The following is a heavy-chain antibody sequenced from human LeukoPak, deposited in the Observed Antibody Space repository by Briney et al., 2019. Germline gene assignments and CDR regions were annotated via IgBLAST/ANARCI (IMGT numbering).Heavy chain of an antibody. CDR3: ARVRGLTYYYGSGSLQD. Sequence: SETLSLTCAVYGGSFSGYYWSWIRQPPGRGLEWIGEINHSGSTNYNPSLKSRVTISVDTSKNQFSLKLSSVTAADTAVYYCARVRGLTYYYGSGSLQDWGQGTLVTVSS. CDR1: GGSFSGYY. V-gene: IGHV4-34*01. CDR2: INHSGST. J-gene: IGHJ4*02. D-gene: IGHD3-10*01.